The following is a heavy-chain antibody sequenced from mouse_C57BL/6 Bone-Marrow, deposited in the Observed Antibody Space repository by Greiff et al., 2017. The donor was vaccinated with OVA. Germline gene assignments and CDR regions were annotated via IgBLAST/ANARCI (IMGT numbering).Heavy chain of an antibody. CDR1: GYTFTSYW. CDR2: IHPNSGST. Sequence: QVQLKQPGAELVKPGASVKLSCKASGYTFTSYWMHWVKQRPGQGLEWIGMIHPNSGSTNYNEKFKSKATLTVDKSSSTAYMQLSSLTSEGAAVYYCAREAAYYSNSLYAMDYWGQGTSGTVSS. J-gene: IGHJ4*01. V-gene: IGHV1-64*01. D-gene: IGHD2-5*01. CDR3: AREAAYYSNSLYAMDY.